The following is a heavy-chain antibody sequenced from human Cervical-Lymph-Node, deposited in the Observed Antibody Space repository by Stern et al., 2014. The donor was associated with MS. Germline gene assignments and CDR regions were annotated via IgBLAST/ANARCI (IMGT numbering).Heavy chain of an antibody. Sequence: QVQLVQSGAEVKTPGASVKLCCKASGYTFISYYMPWVRQAPGQGLEWMGIINPSGGSTSYAQKFQGRVTMTRDTSTSTVYMELSSLRSEDTAVYYCAREVAGHRLGMMDVWGQGTSVTVSS. CDR2: INPSGGST. J-gene: IGHJ6*02. CDR3: AREVAGHRLGMMDV. CDR1: GYTFISYY. D-gene: IGHD6-19*01. V-gene: IGHV1-46*01.